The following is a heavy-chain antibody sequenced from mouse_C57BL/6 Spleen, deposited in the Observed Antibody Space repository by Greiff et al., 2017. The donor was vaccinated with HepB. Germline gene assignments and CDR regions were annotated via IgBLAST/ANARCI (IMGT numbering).Heavy chain of an antibody. CDR2: IYPGSGNT. J-gene: IGHJ4*01. V-gene: IGHV1-76*01. CDR3: ARGGPRGAMDY. CDR1: GYTFTDYY. Sequence: VQLQQSGAELVRPGASVKLSCKASGYTFTDYYINWVKQRPGQGLEWIARIYPGSGNTYYNEKFKGKATLTAEKSSSTAYMQLSSLTSEDSAVYFCARGGPRGAMDYWGQGTSVTVSS.